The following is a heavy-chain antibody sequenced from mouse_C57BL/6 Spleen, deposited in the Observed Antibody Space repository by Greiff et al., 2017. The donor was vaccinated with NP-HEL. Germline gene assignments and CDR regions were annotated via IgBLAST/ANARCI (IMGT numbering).Heavy chain of an antibody. CDR2: ISYSGSP. V-gene: IGHV3-1*01. Sequence: EVQLQESGPGMVKPSQSLSLTCTVTGYSITSGYDWHWIRHFPGNKLEWMGYISYSGSPKYNPSLKSRISITHDTSKNHFFLKLNSVTTEDTATYYCARGGVYFDYWGQGTTLTVSS. J-gene: IGHJ2*01. CDR3: ARGGVYFDY. CDR1: GYSITSGYD.